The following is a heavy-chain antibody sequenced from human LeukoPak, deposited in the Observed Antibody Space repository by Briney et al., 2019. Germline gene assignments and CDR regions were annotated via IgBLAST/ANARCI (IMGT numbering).Heavy chain of an antibody. CDR1: GGSISSFY. V-gene: IGHV4-59*08. CDR3: ATAAQNWNNAPYFDF. J-gene: IGHJ4*02. D-gene: IGHD1-1*01. CDR2: IYYSGTT. Sequence: PSETLSLTCTVSGGSISSFYWSWIRQPPGKGLEWIGYIYYSGTTYYNPSLKSRLTISLDTSKNQFSLKLTSVTAADTAVYYCATAAQNWNNAPYFDFWGQETLATVSS.